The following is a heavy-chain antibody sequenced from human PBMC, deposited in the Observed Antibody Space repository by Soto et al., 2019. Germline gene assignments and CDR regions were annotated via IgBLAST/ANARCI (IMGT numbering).Heavy chain of an antibody. D-gene: IGHD3-10*01. J-gene: IGHJ4*02. Sequence: QVQMVESGGGVVQPGTSLRLSCVVTGLTFSGYGMHWVRQAPGKGLEWVADITYDGSSTYYADAVKGRFTVSRDNSKNILDLQVTSLRGDDTAMYYCAKDQMGRGWRTLDSWGQGTLVIVSS. CDR2: ITYDGSST. V-gene: IGHV3-30*18. CDR1: GLTFSGYG. CDR3: AKDQMGRGWRTLDS.